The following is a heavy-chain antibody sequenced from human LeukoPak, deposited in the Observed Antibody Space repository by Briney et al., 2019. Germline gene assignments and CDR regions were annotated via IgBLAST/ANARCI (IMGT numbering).Heavy chain of an antibody. CDR2: IDGGSASI. CDR1: GFLLSTYS. J-gene: IGHJ4*02. Sequence: GGSLTLLCAASGFLLSTYSMRWVRQAPGKALEWVAAIDGGSASIYYAESVKGRFTISRDNSKNSLYLQMNSLRAEDTAVYCCAKRGDGPNYDYWGQGTLVTVSS. D-gene: IGHD5-24*01. V-gene: IGHV3-23*01. CDR3: AKRGDGPNYDY.